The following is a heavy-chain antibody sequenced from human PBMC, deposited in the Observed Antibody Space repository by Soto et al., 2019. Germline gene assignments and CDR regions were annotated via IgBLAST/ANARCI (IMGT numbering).Heavy chain of an antibody. Sequence: QVQLVESGGGVVQPGRSLRLSCAASGFTFSSYGMHWVRQAPGKGLEWVAVISYDGSNKYYADSVKGRFTISRDNSKNTLDLQMNSLRAEDTAVYYCAKGYDYVWGSYRYTAYWGQGTLVTVSS. V-gene: IGHV3-30*18. J-gene: IGHJ4*02. CDR3: AKGYDYVWGSYRYTAY. D-gene: IGHD3-16*02. CDR2: ISYDGSNK. CDR1: GFTFSSYG.